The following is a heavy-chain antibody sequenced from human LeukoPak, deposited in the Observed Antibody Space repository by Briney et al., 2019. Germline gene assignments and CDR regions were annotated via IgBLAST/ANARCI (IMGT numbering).Heavy chain of an antibody. CDR1: GFAFSSYV. V-gene: IGHV3-23*01. D-gene: IGHD3-3*01. J-gene: IGHJ5*02. Sequence: GGSLRLSCAASGFAFSSYVMTWVRQAPGKGLDGVSSISFNGDNTYYADSVKGRFTISRDNAKNSVYLQMNSLRVEDTAVYYCARDAYDDASESWGQGTLVTVSS. CDR3: ARDAYDDASES. CDR2: ISFNGDNT.